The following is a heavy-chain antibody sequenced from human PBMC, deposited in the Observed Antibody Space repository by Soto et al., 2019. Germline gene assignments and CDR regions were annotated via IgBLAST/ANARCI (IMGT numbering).Heavy chain of an antibody. J-gene: IGHJ4*02. D-gene: IGHD1-1*01. CDR1: GFSLSTGGMG. CDR2: IYWDGDR. CDR3: AHRTRAIIGRGGLFDY. V-gene: IGHV2-5*02. Sequence: SGPTLVNPTQTLTLTCTFSGFSLSTGGMGVGWIRQPPGKALEWLALIYWDGDRRYSPSLKSRLTITKDTSKNQVVLTMTNMDPVDTATYYCAHRTRAIIGRGGLFDYWGQGTLVTVSS.